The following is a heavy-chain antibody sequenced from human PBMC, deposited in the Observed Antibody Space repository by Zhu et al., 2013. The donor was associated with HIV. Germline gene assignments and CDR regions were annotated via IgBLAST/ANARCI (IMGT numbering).Heavy chain of an antibody. CDR3: VRGNGHAAVDNYGWGFDV. J-gene: IGHJ3*01. CDR2: INPKSGVT. V-gene: IGHV1-2*02. Sequence: QVQLVQSGAEVKKPGSSVKVSCKASGGTFSSYAISWVRQAPGQGLEWVGWINPKSGVTNYPQKFQGRVTMTRDTSISTAYLEVSRLRSDDTATYYCVRGNGHAAVDNYGWGFDVWGQGTRVTVSP. D-gene: IGHD3-16*01. CDR1: GGTFSSYA.